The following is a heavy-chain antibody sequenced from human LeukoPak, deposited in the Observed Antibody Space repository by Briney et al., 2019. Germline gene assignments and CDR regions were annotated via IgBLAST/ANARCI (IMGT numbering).Heavy chain of an antibody. J-gene: IGHJ6*03. Sequence: GGSLRLSCAASGFTFTFSDYYMSWIRQAPGKGLEWVSFISSIGSTKYYADSVKGRFTISRDNAKNSLYLQMNSLRAEDTAVYYCAREETYYYGSGSYSRYYYMDVWGKGTTVTVSS. CDR2: ISSIGSTK. V-gene: IGHV3-11*04. D-gene: IGHD3-10*01. CDR1: GFTFTFSDYY. CDR3: AREETYYYGSGSYSRYYYMDV.